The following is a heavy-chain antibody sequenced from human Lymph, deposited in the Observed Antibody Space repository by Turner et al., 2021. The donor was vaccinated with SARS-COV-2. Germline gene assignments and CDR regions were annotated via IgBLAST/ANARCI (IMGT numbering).Heavy chain of an antibody. CDR3: AREDTVMVYDY. J-gene: IGHJ4*02. V-gene: IGHV3-7*03. D-gene: IGHD5-18*01. Sequence: EVRLVESGGGWVQPGGSLRLACAASGFTFSSYWMSWVRQAPGKGLEWVANIKQDGSEKYYVDSVKGRFTISRDNAKNSLNLQMNSLRAEDTAVYYCAREDTVMVYDYWGQGTLVTVSS. CDR2: IKQDGSEK. CDR1: GFTFSSYW.